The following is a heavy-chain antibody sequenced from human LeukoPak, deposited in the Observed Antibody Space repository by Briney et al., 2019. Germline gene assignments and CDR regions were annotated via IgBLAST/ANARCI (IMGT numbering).Heavy chain of an antibody. Sequence: SETLSLTCTVSGGSISSYYWSRIRQPPGKGLEWIGYIYYSGSTNYNPSLKSRVTISVDTSKNQFSLKLSSVTAADTAVYYCARRGKDGWFDPWGQGTLVTVSS. V-gene: IGHV4-59*08. D-gene: IGHD4-23*01. J-gene: IGHJ5*02. CDR1: GGSISSYY. CDR3: ARRGKDGWFDP. CDR2: IYYSGST.